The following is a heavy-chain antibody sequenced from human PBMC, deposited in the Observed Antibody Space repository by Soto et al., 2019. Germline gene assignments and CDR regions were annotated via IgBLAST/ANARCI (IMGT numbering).Heavy chain of an antibody. CDR1: GYTFTSYD. V-gene: IGHV1-8*01. CDR2: MNPNSGNT. CDR3: ARRLPYCSSTSCTRYGWIDP. J-gene: IGHJ5*02. D-gene: IGHD2-2*01. Sequence: ASVKVSCKASGYTFTSYDINWVRQATGQGLEWMGWMNPNSGNTGYAQKFQGRVTMTRNTSISTAYMELSSLRSEDTAVYYCARRLPYCSSTSCTRYGWIDPWGQGTLVTVSS.